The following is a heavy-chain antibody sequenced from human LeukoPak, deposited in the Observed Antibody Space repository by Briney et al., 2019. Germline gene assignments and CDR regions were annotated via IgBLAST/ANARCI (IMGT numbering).Heavy chain of an antibody. J-gene: IGHJ5*02. CDR1: GGSISSYY. V-gene: IGHV4-59*01. CDR3: ARDPSGYYGWFDP. Sequence: SETLSLTCTVSGGSISSYYWSWMRQPPRKGLEWMGYIYYSGSTNYNPSLKSRVTISVDTSKNQFSLKLSSVTAADTAVYYCARDPSGYYGWFDPWGQGTLVTVSS. CDR2: IYYSGST. D-gene: IGHD3-3*01.